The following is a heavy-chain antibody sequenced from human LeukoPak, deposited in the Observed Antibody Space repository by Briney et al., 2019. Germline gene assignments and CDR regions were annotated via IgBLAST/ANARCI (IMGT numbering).Heavy chain of an antibody. J-gene: IGHJ4*02. V-gene: IGHV4-59*01. CDR2: IYHSGST. CDR3: ARSRAWSGYWGNFDY. D-gene: IGHD3-3*01. Sequence: PSETLSLTCTVSGGSITTYYWSWIRQPPGKGLEWIGYIYHSGSTNYNPSLKSRVTISVDTSNNQFSLKLNSVTAADTAVYYCARSRAWSGYWGNFDYWGQGTLVTVSS. CDR1: GGSITTYY.